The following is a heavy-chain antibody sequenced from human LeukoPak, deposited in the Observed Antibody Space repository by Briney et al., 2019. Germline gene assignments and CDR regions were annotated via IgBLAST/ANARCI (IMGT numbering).Heavy chain of an antibody. CDR1: GFTFSSYA. CDR2: ISASGGST. V-gene: IGHV3-23*01. Sequence: SGGSLRLSCAASGFTFSSYAMSWVRQAPGKGLEGVSGISASGGSTYYADSVRGRFTISRDNSKNTLYLQMNSLRAEDTALYYCAKERSTDMGWFGELFEWGQGTLVTVSS. CDR3: AKERSTDMGWFGELFE. J-gene: IGHJ4*02. D-gene: IGHD3-10*01.